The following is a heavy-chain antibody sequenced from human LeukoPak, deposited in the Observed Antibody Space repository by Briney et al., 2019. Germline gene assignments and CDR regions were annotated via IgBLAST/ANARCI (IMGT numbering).Heavy chain of an antibody. CDR2: IGGSGGST. CDR3: AKGIAVAGTNYYYYMDV. Sequence: PGGSLRLSCAASGFTFSNYAMSWVRQAPGKGLEWVSTIGGSGGSTYYADSVKGRFTISRDNSKNTLYLQMNSLRAEDTAVYYCAKGIAVAGTNYYYYMDVWGKGTTVTVSS. V-gene: IGHV3-23*01. CDR1: GFTFSNYA. D-gene: IGHD6-19*01. J-gene: IGHJ6*03.